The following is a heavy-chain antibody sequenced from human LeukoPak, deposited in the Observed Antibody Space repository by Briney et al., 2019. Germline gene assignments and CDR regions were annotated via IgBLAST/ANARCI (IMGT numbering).Heavy chain of an antibody. Sequence: SQTLSLTCTVSGGSISSGSFYWSWIRQPAGKGLEWIGRIYSSGSPNYNPSLKNRVTISVDTSTNQFSLKVSSVTAADTAMYYCARANPLIAAEDYWGQGTLVTVSS. CDR1: GGSISSGSFY. CDR3: ARANPLIAAEDY. CDR2: IYSSGSP. D-gene: IGHD6-25*01. V-gene: IGHV4-61*02. J-gene: IGHJ4*02.